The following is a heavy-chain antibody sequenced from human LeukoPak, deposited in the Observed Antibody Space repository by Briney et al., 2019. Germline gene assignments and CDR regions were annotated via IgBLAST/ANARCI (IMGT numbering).Heavy chain of an antibody. D-gene: IGHD3-22*01. CDR3: ARSRGYYYDSSDAFDI. CDR2: IFHAGNT. Sequence: PSETLSLTCTVSGGSISSSSYYWGWIRQPQGKGLEWIGEIFHAGNTNYNPSLKSRLTMSVDKSKNQFSVKLTSVTAADTAVHYCARSRGYYYDSSDAFDIWGQGTTVIVSS. CDR1: GGSISSSSYY. V-gene: IGHV4-39*07. J-gene: IGHJ3*02.